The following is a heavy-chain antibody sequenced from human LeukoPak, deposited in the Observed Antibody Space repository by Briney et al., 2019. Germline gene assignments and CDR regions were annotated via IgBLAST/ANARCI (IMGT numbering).Heavy chain of an antibody. V-gene: IGHV3-11*04. Sequence: GGSLRLSCTASGFTFGDYAMSWVRQAPGKGLEWVSYISSSGSTIYYADSVKGRFTISRDNAKNSLYLQMNSLRAEDTAVYYCARGERYMWLAFDYWGQGTLVTVSS. CDR2: ISSSGSTI. CDR3: ARGERYMWLAFDY. J-gene: IGHJ4*02. CDR1: GFTFGDYA. D-gene: IGHD6-19*01.